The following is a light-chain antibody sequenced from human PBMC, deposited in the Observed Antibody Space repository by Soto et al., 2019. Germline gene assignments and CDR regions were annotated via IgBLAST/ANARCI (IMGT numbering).Light chain of an antibody. Sequence: QSALTQHASVSGSPGQSITISCTGTSSDVGSYNLVSWYQQHPGKAPKLMIYEGSKRPSGVSNRFAGSKSVNTASLPISGLQAEDEADYYCCSYAGSSTPYVFGTGTKLTVL. V-gene: IGLV2-23*01. CDR2: EGS. J-gene: IGLJ1*01. CDR1: SSDVGSYNL. CDR3: CSYAGSSTPYV.